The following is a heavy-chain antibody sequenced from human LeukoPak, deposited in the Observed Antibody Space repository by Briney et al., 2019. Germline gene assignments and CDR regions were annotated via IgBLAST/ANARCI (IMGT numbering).Heavy chain of an antibody. CDR2: IKQDGSEE. Sequence: EGSLRLFCAASGFIYSSYWMSWVRQATGKGLEWVANIKQDGSEEYYVGSVKGRFTISRDNAKNSLYLQMNNLRADDTAVYYCARAGVLYAFDIWGQGTMVTVSS. CDR1: GFIYSSYW. J-gene: IGHJ3*02. V-gene: IGHV3-7*01. CDR3: ARAGVLYAFDI.